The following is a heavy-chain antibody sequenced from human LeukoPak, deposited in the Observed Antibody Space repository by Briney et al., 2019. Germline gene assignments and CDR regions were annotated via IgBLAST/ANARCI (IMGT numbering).Heavy chain of an antibody. CDR1: GFTFNRYG. Sequence: GGCLRLSCAASGFTFNRYGMSWVRQAPGKGLGVVSAISCCGGTSYYADSVEGRFTISRHNSKKTLYLQKNSLRAEDRGVYYCAKDHLPGIVVADRDYWGQGTLVTVSS. CDR2: ISCCGGTS. V-gene: IGHV3-23*01. J-gene: IGHJ4*02. D-gene: IGHD6-19*01. CDR3: AKDHLPGIVVADRDY.